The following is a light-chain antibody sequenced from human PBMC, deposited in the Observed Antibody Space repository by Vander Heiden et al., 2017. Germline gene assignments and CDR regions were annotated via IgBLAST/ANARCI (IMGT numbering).Light chain of an antibody. CDR1: QSMSNY. J-gene: IGKJ1*01. V-gene: IGKV1-27*01. CDR3: QQHNNSYGT. CDR2: AAS. Sequence: DIQMTQSPSSLAATLGNRVTITLRARQSMSNYLAWYQQKPGKVPQLLIYAASSLQSGVPSRFSSGGSGTDFTLTISSLQPEDVATYYCQQHNNSYGTFGQGTKVEIK.